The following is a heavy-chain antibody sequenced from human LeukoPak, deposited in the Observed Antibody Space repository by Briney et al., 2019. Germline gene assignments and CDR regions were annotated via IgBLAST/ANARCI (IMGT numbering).Heavy chain of an antibody. J-gene: IGHJ4*02. D-gene: IGHD2-21*01. CDR2: INAGNGDT. Sequence: ASVKVSCKASGYTLTKYVVHWVRQAPGQRPEWMGWINAGNGDTKYSQNFQDRVTITRDTSANTAYMELSSLTSEDTALYYCARDGCGDTCYPGGYWGQGTLVTVSS. V-gene: IGHV1-3*01. CDR3: ARDGCGDTCYPGGY. CDR1: GYTLTKYV.